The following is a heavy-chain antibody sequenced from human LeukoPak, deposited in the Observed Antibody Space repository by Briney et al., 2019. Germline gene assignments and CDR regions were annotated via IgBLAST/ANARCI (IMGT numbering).Heavy chain of an antibody. V-gene: IGHV1-24*01. CDR1: GFTFSELC. Sequence: ASVKVSCKVSGFTFSELCIYWVRQAPGKGLEWMGGFDPEDGKTIYAQRFQGRVTVTEDTSTDTAYMVLSSLRSDDTAVYYCATDHYRGGYDWGDYWGQGTLITVSS. CDR2: FDPEDGKT. D-gene: IGHD5-12*01. J-gene: IGHJ4*02. CDR3: ATDHYRGGYDWGDY.